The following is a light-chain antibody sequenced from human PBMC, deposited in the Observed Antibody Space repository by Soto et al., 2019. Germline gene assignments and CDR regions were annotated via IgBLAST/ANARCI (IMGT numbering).Light chain of an antibody. CDR2: EVG. V-gene: IGLV2-14*01. Sequence: QSALTQPASVSGSPGQSITISCTGTGSDISAHNYVSWYQQHPGKAPKLMIYEVGDRPSGLSIRFSGSKSGNTASLTISRLQADDEADYYCSSYTSNNFYVFGTGTKLTVL. J-gene: IGLJ1*01. CDR3: SSYTSNNFYV. CDR1: GSDISAHNY.